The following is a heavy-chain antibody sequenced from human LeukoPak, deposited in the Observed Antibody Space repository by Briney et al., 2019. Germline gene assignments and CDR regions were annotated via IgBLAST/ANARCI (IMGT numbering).Heavy chain of an antibody. CDR1: GGSISSGDYY. V-gene: IGHV4-30-4*01. CDR2: IYYSGST. CDR3: ARFYGSGSYYKWWFDP. J-gene: IGHJ5*02. Sequence: SETLSLTCTVSGGSISSGDYYWGWIRQPPGKGLEWIGYIYYSGSTYYNPSLKSRVTISVDTSKNQFSLKLSSVTAADTAVYYCARFYGSGSYYKWWFDPWGQGTLVTVSS. D-gene: IGHD3-10*01.